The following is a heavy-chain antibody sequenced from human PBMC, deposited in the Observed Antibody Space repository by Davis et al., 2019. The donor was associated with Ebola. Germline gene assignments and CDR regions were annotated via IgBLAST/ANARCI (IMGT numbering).Heavy chain of an antibody. Sequence: GESLKISCAASGFTFSSYWMHWVRQAPGKGLVWVSRINSDGSSTSYADSVKGRFTISRDNAKNTLYLQMNSLRAEDTAVYYCARDPFTMVRAEKNWFDPWGQGTLVTVSS. J-gene: IGHJ5*02. D-gene: IGHD3-10*01. V-gene: IGHV3-74*01. CDR3: ARDPFTMVRAEKNWFDP. CDR1: GFTFSSYW. CDR2: INSDGSST.